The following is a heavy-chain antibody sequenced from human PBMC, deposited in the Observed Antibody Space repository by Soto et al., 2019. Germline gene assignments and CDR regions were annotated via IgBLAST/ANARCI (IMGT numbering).Heavy chain of an antibody. CDR2: IWYDGSNK. D-gene: IGHD6-13*01. J-gene: IGHJ4*02. Sequence: SLRLSCAASGFTFSSYGMHWVRQAPGKGLEWVAVIWYDGSNKYYADSVKGRFTISRDNSKNTLYLQMNSLRAEDTAVYYCARDIIAAAGPFDYWGQGTLVTVSS. CDR3: ARDIIAAAGPFDY. CDR1: GFTFSSYG. V-gene: IGHV3-33*01.